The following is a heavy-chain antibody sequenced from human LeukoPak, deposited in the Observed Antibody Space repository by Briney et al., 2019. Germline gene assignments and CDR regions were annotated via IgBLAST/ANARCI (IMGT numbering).Heavy chain of an antibody. CDR2: ISSRTGNI. D-gene: IGHD1-1*01. V-gene: IGHV3-48*02. J-gene: IGHJ4*02. Sequence: PGGSLRLSCAASGFTFSNYAMNWVRQPPGKGLEWISYISSRTGNIYYADSVKGRFSSSRDNAKNSLFLQTNNLRDEDTAVYYCARGGTDGTTNFDYWGQRTLVTVSS. CDR1: GFTFSNYA. CDR3: ARGGTDGTTNFDY.